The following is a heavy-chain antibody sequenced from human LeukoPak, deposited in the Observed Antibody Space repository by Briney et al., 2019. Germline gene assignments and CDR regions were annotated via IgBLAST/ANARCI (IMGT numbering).Heavy chain of an antibody. Sequence: GGSLRLSCAASGFTFSSYWMNWARQAPGKGLEWVASINHNGNVNYYVDSVKGRFTISGDNAKNSLYLQMSSLRAEDTAVYFCARGGGLDVWGQGATVTVSS. CDR3: ARGGGLDV. V-gene: IGHV3-7*03. D-gene: IGHD3-16*01. CDR1: GFTFSSYW. J-gene: IGHJ6*02. CDR2: INHNGNVN.